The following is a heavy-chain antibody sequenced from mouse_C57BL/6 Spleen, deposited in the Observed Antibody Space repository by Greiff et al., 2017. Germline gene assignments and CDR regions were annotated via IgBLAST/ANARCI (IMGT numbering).Heavy chain of an antibody. CDR2: IYPGDGDT. V-gene: IGHV1-82*01. CDR3: ASLYDGYVAPWFAY. D-gene: IGHD2-3*01. CDR1: GYAFSSSW. J-gene: IGHJ3*01. Sequence: QVQLQQSGPELVKPGASVKISCKASGYAFSSSWMNWVKQRPGKGLEWIGRIYPGDGDTNYNGKFKGKATLTADKSSSTAYMQLSSLTSEDSAVYFCASLYDGYVAPWFAYWGQGTLVTVSA.